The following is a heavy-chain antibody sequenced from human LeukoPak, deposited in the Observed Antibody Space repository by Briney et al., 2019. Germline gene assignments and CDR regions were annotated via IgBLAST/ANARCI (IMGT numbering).Heavy chain of an antibody. D-gene: IGHD1-26*01. Sequence: GGSLRLSCAASGFTVSSNYMSWVPQAPGKGLEWVSIIHSGGSTYYADSVKGRFTISRDNSKNTLCLQMNSLRAEDTAVYYCTRANSATIPGVDPWGQGTLVTVSS. J-gene: IGHJ5*02. CDR1: GFTVSSNY. CDR2: IHSGGST. V-gene: IGHV3-53*01. CDR3: TRANSATIPGVDP.